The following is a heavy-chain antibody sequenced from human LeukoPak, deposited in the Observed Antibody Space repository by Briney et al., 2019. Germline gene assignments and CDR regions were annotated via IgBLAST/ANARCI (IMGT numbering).Heavy chain of an antibody. CDR3: ARIPIAVAGTAGYYGMDV. CDR2: INPNSGGT. D-gene: IGHD6-19*01. Sequence: ASVKVSCKASGYTFTVYYMHWVRQAPGQGLEWMGWINPNSGGTNYAQKFQGRVTMTRDTSISTAYMELSRLRSDDTAVYYCARIPIAVAGTAGYYGMDVWGQGTTVTVSS. V-gene: IGHV1-2*02. J-gene: IGHJ6*02. CDR1: GYTFTVYY.